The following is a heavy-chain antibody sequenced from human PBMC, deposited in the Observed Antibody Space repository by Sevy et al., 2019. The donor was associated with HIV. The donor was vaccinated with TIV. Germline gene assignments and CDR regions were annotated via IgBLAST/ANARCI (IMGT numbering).Heavy chain of an antibody. CDR3: VRDGGCSSSSCLLYFDY. Sequence: GGSLRLSCVVSRFTFSKYPMNWVRQAPGKGLEWVSSISSSSNYIYYGDSVKGRFTSSRDNAKNSLYLQMNSLRADDTAVYYCVRDGGCSSSSCLLYFDYWGQGILVTVSS. CDR1: RFTFSKYP. CDR2: ISSSSNYI. D-gene: IGHD2-15*01. V-gene: IGHV3-21*01. J-gene: IGHJ4*02.